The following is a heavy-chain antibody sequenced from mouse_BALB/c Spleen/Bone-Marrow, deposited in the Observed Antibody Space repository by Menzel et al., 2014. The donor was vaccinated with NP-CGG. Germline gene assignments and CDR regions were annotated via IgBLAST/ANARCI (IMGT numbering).Heavy chain of an antibody. CDR2: IDPSDSET. V-gene: IGHV1S126*01. CDR1: GYSFTSYW. J-gene: IGHJ4*01. D-gene: IGHD1-2*01. CDR3: ARDGITTATYYYAMDD. Sequence: VHLVESGPQLVRPGASVKISCKASGYSFTSYWMHWVKQRPRQGLEWIGMIDPSDSETRLNQKFKDKATLTVDKSSSTAYMQLSSPTSEDSAVYYCARDGITTATYYYAMDDWGQGTSVTVSS.